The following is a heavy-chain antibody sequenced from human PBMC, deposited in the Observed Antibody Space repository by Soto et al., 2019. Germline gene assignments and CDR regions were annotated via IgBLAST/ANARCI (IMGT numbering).Heavy chain of an antibody. V-gene: IGHV3-66*04. CDR1: GFTVSSSQ. J-gene: IGHJ5*02. CDR2: IFIGGTT. CDR3: ARHYITGAGPGP. Sequence: GGSLRLSCAASGFTVSSSQMTWVCQAPGKALEWVSLIFIGGTTQYAVSVKGRFTISRDYSRNTVFLQMNSLRAEDTAVYYCARHYITGAGPGPWGQGTLVTVS. D-gene: IGHD1-20*01.